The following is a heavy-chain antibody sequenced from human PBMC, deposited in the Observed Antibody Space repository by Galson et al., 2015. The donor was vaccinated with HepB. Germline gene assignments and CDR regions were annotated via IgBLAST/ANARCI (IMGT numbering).Heavy chain of an antibody. CDR2: ISYDGSNK. CDR1: GFTFSSYG. Sequence: SLRLSCAASGFTFSSYGMHWVRQAPGKGLEWVAVISYDGSNKYYADSVKGRFTISRDNSKNTLYLQMNSLRAEDTAVYYCAKVGVPIVVVPAASYYYYGMDVWGLGTTVTVSS. V-gene: IGHV3-30*18. D-gene: IGHD2-2*01. J-gene: IGHJ6*02. CDR3: AKVGVPIVVVPAASYYYYGMDV.